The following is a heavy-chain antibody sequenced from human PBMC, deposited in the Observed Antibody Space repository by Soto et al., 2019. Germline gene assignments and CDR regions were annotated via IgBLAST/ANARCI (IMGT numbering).Heavy chain of an antibody. CDR3: ARDPSYFSYMDV. V-gene: IGHV3-11*01. Sequence: QVQRVESGGGLVKPGGSLRLSCAASGFTFSDYYKSWIRQAPGKGLEWVSYISDTGRTTYYADSVKGRFTISRDNAKNSLYLQMSSLRAEDTAVYYCARDPSYFSYMDVWGNGTTVTVSS. CDR2: ISDTGRTT. J-gene: IGHJ6*03. CDR1: GFTFSDYY.